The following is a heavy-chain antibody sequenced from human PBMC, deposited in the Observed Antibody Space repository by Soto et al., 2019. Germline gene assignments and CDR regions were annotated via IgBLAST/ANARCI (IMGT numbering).Heavy chain of an antibody. CDR2: ISGSGGMT. CDR1: GFTFSSSA. J-gene: IGHJ6*02. CDR3: AKVAVVGTYYYGMDG. V-gene: IGHV3-23*01. D-gene: IGHD6-19*01. Sequence: PGGSLRLSCAASGFTFSSSAMSWVRQAPGKGLEWVSSISGSGGMTCYTDSVKGRFTISRDNPKNTVYLQMNSLRDEDTAVYYCAKVAVVGTYYYGMDGWGQGTTVTVSS.